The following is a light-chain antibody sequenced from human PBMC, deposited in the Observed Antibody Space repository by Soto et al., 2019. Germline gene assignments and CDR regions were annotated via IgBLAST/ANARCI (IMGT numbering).Light chain of an antibody. CDR1: QSISSY. V-gene: IGKV1-39*01. CDR2: AAS. CDR3: QQSYSTPWT. J-gene: IGKJ1*01. Sequence: DIQMTQSPSSLSASVGDRVTITCRASQSISSYLNWYQQKPGKAPKLRIYAASSLQSGVPSRFSGSGSGTDFTLPISSLQPEDFATYYGQQSYSTPWTFGQGTKVEIK.